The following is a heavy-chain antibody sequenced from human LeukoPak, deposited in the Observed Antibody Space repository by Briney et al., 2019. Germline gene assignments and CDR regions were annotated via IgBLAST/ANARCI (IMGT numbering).Heavy chain of an antibody. CDR2: IYYSGST. D-gene: IGHD4-17*01. CDR3: ARENLYGDYYDMDV. CDR1: GGSISSGGYY. Sequence: SETLSLTCTVSGGSISSGGYYWSWIRQHPGKGLEWIGYIYYSGSTYYNPSLKSRVTISVDTSKNQFSLKLSSVTAADTAVYYCARENLYGDYYDMDVWGQGTTVTVSS. V-gene: IGHV4-31*03. J-gene: IGHJ6*02.